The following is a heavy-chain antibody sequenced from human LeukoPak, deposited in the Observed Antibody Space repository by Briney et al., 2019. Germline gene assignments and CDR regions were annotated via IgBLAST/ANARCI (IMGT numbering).Heavy chain of an antibody. CDR1: GYSFTSYW. D-gene: IGHD6-13*01. CDR2: IYPGDSDT. Sequence: GESLKISCKGSGYSFTSYWIGWVRQMPGKGLEWMGIIYPGDSDTRYSPSFQDQVTISADKSISTAYLQWSSLKASDTAMYYCARRAAAGTYYYYYMDVWGKGTTVTVSS. CDR3: ARRAAAGTYYYYYMDV. V-gene: IGHV5-51*01. J-gene: IGHJ6*03.